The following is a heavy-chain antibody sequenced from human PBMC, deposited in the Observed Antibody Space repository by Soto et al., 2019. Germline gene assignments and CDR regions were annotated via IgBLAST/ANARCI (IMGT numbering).Heavy chain of an antibody. CDR3: ASASAFSSGWTFDAFDI. J-gene: IGHJ3*02. CDR2: ISSSSSTI. D-gene: IGHD6-19*01. V-gene: IGHV3-48*02. CDR1: GFTFSSYS. Sequence: GSLLLACAASGFTFSSYSMNWVRQAPGKGLEWVSYISSSSSTIYYADSVKVRFTISRDNAKNSLYLQMNSLRDEDTAVYYCASASAFSSGWTFDAFDIWGQGTMVTV.